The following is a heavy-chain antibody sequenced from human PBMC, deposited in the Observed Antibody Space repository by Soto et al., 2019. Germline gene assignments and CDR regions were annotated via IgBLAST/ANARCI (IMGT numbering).Heavy chain of an antibody. D-gene: IGHD2-2*01. V-gene: IGHV1-2*02. J-gene: IGHJ4*02. Sequence: ASVKVSCKASGYTFTGYYMHWVRQAPGQGLEWMGWINPNSGGTNYAQKFQGRVTMTRDTSISTAYMELSRLRSDDTAVYYCAREGNLRYCSSTSCPFDYWGQGTLVTVSS. CDR2: INPNSGGT. CDR1: GYTFTGYY. CDR3: AREGNLRYCSSTSCPFDY.